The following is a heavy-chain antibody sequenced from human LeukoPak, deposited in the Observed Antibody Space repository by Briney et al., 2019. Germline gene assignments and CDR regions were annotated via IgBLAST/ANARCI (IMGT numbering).Heavy chain of an antibody. CDR3: ARYGGNSGFDY. CDR1: GGSISSGSYY. D-gene: IGHD4-23*01. J-gene: IGHJ4*02. Sequence: NTSETLSLTCTVSGGSISSGSYYWSWIRQPAGKGLEWIGSIYYSGSTYYNPSLKSRVTISVDTSKNQFSLKLSSVTAADTAVYYCARYGGNSGFDYWGQGTLVTVSS. CDR2: IYYSGST. V-gene: IGHV4-39*07.